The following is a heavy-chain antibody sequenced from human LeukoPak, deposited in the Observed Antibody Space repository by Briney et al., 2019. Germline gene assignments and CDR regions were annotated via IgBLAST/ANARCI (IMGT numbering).Heavy chain of an antibody. CDR1: GFAFSTYA. CDR3: AKVPIAAAGYYFDY. CDR2: ISTSGRAT. Sequence: GGSLRLSCAASGFAFSTYAMTWVRQAPEKGLQWVSTISTSGRATYYADSVEGRFTISRDNSKNTLYLQMNSLRAEDTAVYYCAKVPIAAAGYYFDYWGQGTLVTASS. D-gene: IGHD6-13*01. J-gene: IGHJ4*02. V-gene: IGHV3-23*01.